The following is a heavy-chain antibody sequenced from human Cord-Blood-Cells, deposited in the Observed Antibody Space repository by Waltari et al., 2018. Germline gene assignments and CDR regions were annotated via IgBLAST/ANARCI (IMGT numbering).Heavy chain of an antibody. Sequence: QVQLQQWGAGLLKPSETLSLTCAVYGGSFSGYFWRWIRQPPGTGLEWIVEINHSGSTNYHLSLKSRVTISVDTSKNQFSLKLSSVTAADTAVYYCARSSLGVVPAASTRNFDYWGQGTLVTVSS. CDR3: ARSSLGVVPAASTRNFDY. CDR2: INHSGST. CDR1: GGSFSGYF. J-gene: IGHJ4*02. V-gene: IGHV4-34*01. D-gene: IGHD2-2*01.